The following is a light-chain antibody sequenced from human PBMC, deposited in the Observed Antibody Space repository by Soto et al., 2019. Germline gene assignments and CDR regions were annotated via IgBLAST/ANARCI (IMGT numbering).Light chain of an antibody. V-gene: IGLV2-14*01. CDR2: EVT. J-gene: IGLJ3*02. CDR1: DNDVGGYNS. CDR3: DSYTSSSTLV. Sequence: QSALTQPASVSGSPGQSVSISCTGTDNDVGGYNSVSWYQQHPGKAPKVIIFEVTHRPSGVSDRFSGSKSGNAAYLTISGLQAEDEADYYCDSYTSSSTLVFGGGTKLTVL.